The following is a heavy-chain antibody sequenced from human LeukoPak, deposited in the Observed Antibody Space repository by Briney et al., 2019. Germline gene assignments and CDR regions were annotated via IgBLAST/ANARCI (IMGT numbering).Heavy chain of an antibody. CDR1: GGSISSYY. Sequence: PSETLSLTCSVSGGSISSYYWSWIRQPPGKGLERIGYIYYSGSTNYNPSLKSRVTISVDTSKNQFSLKLSSVTAADTAVYYCASRSVSNWFFDYWGQGTLVTVSS. V-gene: IGHV4-59*08. CDR2: IYYSGST. CDR3: ASRSVSNWFFDY. J-gene: IGHJ4*02. D-gene: IGHD6-13*01.